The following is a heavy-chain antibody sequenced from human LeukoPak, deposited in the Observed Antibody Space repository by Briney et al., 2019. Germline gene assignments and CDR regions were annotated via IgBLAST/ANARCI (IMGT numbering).Heavy chain of an antibody. J-gene: IGHJ4*02. V-gene: IGHV3-48*03. Sequence: GGSLRLSCAASGFTFSSYEMNWVRQAPGKGLEWISYISSSGSTIDYADSVKGRFTISRDNAKNSLSLQMNSLRAEDTAVYYCARENYDSSGSDGPFDYWGQGTLVTVSS. CDR3: ARENYDSSGSDGPFDY. CDR2: ISSSGSTI. D-gene: IGHD3-22*01. CDR1: GFTFSSYE.